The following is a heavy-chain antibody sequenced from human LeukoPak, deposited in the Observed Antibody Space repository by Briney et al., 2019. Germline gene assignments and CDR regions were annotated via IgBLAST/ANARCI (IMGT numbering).Heavy chain of an antibody. V-gene: IGHV3-21*01. CDR1: GFTFSRYS. J-gene: IGHJ4*02. D-gene: IGHD3-3*01. CDR3: ARDSITIFGVVTD. Sequence: KTGGSLRLSCAASGFTFSRYSMNWVRQAPGKGREWVSSISGSSSYINYADSVKGRFTISRDNAKNSLYLQMNSLRAEDTAVYYCARDSITIFGVVTDWGQGTLVTVSS. CDR2: ISGSSSYI.